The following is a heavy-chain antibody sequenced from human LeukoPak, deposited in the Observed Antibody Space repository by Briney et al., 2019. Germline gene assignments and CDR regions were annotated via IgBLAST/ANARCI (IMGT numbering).Heavy chain of an antibody. V-gene: IGHV4-34*01. CDR1: GGSFSGYY. D-gene: IGHD3-10*01. CDR3: ARQHPRAFTYYYGSGSHMKLGRRWFDP. Sequence: SETLSLTCAVYGGSFSGYYWSWIRQPPGKGLEWIGEINHSGSTNYNPSLKSRVTIPVDTSKNQFSLKLSSVTAADTAVYYCARQHPRAFTYYYGSGSHMKLGRRWFDPWGQGTLVTVSS. CDR2: INHSGST. J-gene: IGHJ5*02.